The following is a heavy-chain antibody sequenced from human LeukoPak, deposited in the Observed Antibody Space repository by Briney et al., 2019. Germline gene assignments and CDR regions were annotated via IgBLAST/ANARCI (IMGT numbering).Heavy chain of an antibody. CDR3: ARTQDRIAARS. CDR1: GYSFTNYW. CDR2: IYPRDSDT. V-gene: IGHV5-51*01. J-gene: IGHJ4*02. D-gene: IGHD6-13*01. Sequence: GESLKISCKGSGYSFTNYWIGWVRQMLGKGLEWMGIIYPRDSDTRYSPSFQGQVTISADKSIDTAYLQWSSLKASDTAIYYCARTQDRIAARSWGQGTLVTVSS.